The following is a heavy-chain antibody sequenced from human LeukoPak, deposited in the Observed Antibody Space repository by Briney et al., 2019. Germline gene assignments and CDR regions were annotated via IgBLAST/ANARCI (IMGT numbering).Heavy chain of an antibody. Sequence: SETLSLTCTVSGGSISSYFWTWIRQPPGRGLEWIGYIYSSGSTSYNPSLKSRVAISSDTSKNQFSLELNSVTAADTAVYYCVRDKGHFDVDYWGQGTLVTVSS. J-gene: IGHJ4*02. D-gene: IGHD3-9*01. CDR3: VRDKGHFDVDY. CDR2: IYSSGST. V-gene: IGHV4-59*12. CDR1: GGSISSYF.